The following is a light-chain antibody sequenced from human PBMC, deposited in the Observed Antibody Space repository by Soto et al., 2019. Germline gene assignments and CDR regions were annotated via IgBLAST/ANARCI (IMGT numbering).Light chain of an antibody. CDR3: QQSYSTPRTT. Sequence: SVSVGYRVTITCRASQTISSWLAWYQQKPGKAPKLLIYKASTLKSGVPSRFSGSGSGTEFTLTISSLQPDDFATYYCQQSYSTPRTTFGQVTNVDI. CDR2: KAS. CDR1: QTISSW. J-gene: IGKJ1*01. V-gene: IGKV1-5*03.